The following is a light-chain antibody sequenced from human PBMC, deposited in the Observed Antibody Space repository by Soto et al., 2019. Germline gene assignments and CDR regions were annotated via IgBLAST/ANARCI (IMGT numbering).Light chain of an antibody. Sequence: QSVLTQSPSASASLGASVKLTCTLSRGHSNYAIAWHQQQPEKGPRYLMKLNIDGSHSKGDGIPDRFSGSSLGAERYLTISSLQSEDEADYYCQTWGTGIVVFGGGTKLTVL. CDR1: RGHSNYA. CDR2: LNIDGSH. J-gene: IGLJ2*01. CDR3: QTWGTGIVV. V-gene: IGLV4-69*01.